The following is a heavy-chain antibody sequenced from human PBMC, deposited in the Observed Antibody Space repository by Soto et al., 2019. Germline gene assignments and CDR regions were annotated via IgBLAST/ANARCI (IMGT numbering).Heavy chain of an antibody. J-gene: IGHJ4*02. CDR2: IYYSGST. D-gene: IGHD1-26*01. V-gene: IGHV4-39*01. Sequence: SETLSLTCTVSGGSISSSSYYWGWIRQPPGKGLEWIGSIYYSGSTYYNPSLKSRVTISVDTSKNQFSLKLSSVTAADTAVYYCAKTSGSYYGHYFDYWGQGTLVTVS. CDR1: GGSISSSSYY. CDR3: AKTSGSYYGHYFDY.